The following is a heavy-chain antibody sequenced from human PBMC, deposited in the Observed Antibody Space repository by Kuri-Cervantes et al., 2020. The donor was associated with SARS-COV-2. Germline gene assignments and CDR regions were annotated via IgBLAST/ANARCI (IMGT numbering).Heavy chain of an antibody. D-gene: IGHD4-17*01. CDR2: IYSGGST. V-gene: IGHV3-66*01. CDR1: GFTVSSNY. CDR3: ARDSYGDIYYYYGMDV. Sequence: GESLKISCAASGFTVSSNYMSWVRQAPGKGLEWVSVIYSGGSTYYADSVKGRFTISRDNSKNTLYLQMNSLRAEDTAVYYYARDSYGDIYYYYGMDVWGQGTTVTVSS. J-gene: IGHJ6*02.